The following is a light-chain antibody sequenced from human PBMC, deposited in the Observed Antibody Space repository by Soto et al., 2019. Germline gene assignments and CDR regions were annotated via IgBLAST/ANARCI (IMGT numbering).Light chain of an antibody. Sequence: QSVLTQPPSASGTPGQRVTISCSGSNSNIGSNTVNWYQQFPGAAPKLLVYSSNLRPSGVPDRFSGSKSGTSASLAISGLQSEDESDYYCSSYTSSNTVLFGGGTQLTVL. CDR2: SSN. CDR3: SSYTSSNTVL. J-gene: IGLJ2*01. V-gene: IGLV1-44*01. CDR1: NSNIGSNT.